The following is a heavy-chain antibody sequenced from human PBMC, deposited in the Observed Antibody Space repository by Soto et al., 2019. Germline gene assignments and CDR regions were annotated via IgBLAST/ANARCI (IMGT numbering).Heavy chain of an antibody. J-gene: IGHJ6*02. Sequence: GGSLRLSCAASGFTFSSYAMSWVRQAPGKGLEWVSAISGSGGSTYYADSVKGRFTISRDNSKNTLYLQMNSLRAEDTAVYYCAKDKEVARSGFYYYYYGMDVWGQGTTVTVSS. CDR2: ISGSGGST. CDR1: GFTFSSYA. CDR3: AKDKEVARSGFYYYYYGMDV. V-gene: IGHV3-23*01. D-gene: IGHD2-15*01.